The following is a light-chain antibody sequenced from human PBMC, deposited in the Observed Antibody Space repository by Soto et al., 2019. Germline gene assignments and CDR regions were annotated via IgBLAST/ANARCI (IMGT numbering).Light chain of an antibody. CDR2: EAS. Sequence: EIVMTQSPATLSVSPGERATLSCRASQSVNSNLAWYQQKPGQAPRLLIYEASTRATGVPARFSGSGSGTEFILTLSSLQQADFAVYFCQQDHNLWTFGQGTKVEIK. V-gene: IGKV3-15*01. J-gene: IGKJ1*01. CDR1: QSVNSN. CDR3: QQDHNLWT.